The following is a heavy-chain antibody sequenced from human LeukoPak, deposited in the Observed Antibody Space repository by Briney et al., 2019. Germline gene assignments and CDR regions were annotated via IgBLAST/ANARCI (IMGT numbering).Heavy chain of an antibody. V-gene: IGHV4-39*07. CDR3: ARVSRDGYNYYFDY. Sequence: SETLSLTCTVSGGSISSSSYYWGWIRQPPGKGLEWIGSIYYSGSTYYNPSLKSRVTISVDTSKNQFSLKLSSVTAADTAVYYCARVSRDGYNYYFDYWGQGTLVTVSS. J-gene: IGHJ4*02. D-gene: IGHD5-24*01. CDR2: IYYSGST. CDR1: GGSISSSSYY.